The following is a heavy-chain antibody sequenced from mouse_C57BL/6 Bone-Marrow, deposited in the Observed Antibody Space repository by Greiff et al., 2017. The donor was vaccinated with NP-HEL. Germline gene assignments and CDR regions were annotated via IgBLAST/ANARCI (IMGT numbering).Heavy chain of an antibody. J-gene: IGHJ2*01. CDR3: ARDYYYFDY. D-gene: IGHD1-1*01. Sequence: QVQLQQSGAELVKPGASVKMSCKASGYTFTSYWITWVKQRPGQGLEWIGDIYPGSGSTNYNEKFKSKATLTVDTSSSTAYMQLSSLTSEDSAFYYCARDYYYFDYWGQGTTLTVSS. V-gene: IGHV1-55*01. CDR2: IYPGSGST. CDR1: GYTFTSYW.